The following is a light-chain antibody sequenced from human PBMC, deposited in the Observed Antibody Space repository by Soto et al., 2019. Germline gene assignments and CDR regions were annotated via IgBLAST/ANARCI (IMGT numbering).Light chain of an antibody. CDR2: DAS. CDR3: QQYDHLPLT. Sequence: DIQMPQSPSALSASVGDRITITCQASQDISNYLNWYQQKPGKAPDLLIYDASKLETGVPSRFSGSGSGTDCSFTISSLQPEDMATYYCQQYDHLPLTFGGGTKVEIK. V-gene: IGKV1-33*01. CDR1: QDISNY. J-gene: IGKJ4*01.